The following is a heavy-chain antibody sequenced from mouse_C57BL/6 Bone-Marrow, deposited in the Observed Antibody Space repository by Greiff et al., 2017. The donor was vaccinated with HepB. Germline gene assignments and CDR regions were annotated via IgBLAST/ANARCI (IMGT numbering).Heavy chain of an antibody. Sequence: VQLQQPGAELVKPGASVKMSCKASGYTFTSYWMDWVKQRPGQGLEWIGNIYPSDSETHYNQKFKDKATLTVDKSSSTAYMQLSSLTSEDSAVYYCARGGGRSWGFAYWGQGTLVTVSA. V-gene: IGHV1-61*01. CDR3: ARGGGRSWGFAY. CDR1: GYTFTSYW. CDR2: IYPSDSET. J-gene: IGHJ3*01. D-gene: IGHD1-1*01.